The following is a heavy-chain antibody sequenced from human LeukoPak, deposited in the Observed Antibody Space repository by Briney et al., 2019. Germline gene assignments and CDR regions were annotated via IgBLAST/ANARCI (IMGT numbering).Heavy chain of an antibody. D-gene: IGHD1-26*01. CDR1: GFTFSTYN. J-gene: IGHJ6*03. CDR2: ITTSSSYI. V-gene: IGHV3-21*01. Sequence: GGSLRLSCAASGFTFSTYNMNWVRQAPGKGLEWVSSITTSSSYIYYADSVKGRFTISRDNAKNSLYLQMNSLRAEDTAVYYCARDPYSGSYGDYYYYYMNVWGKGTTVTISS. CDR3: ARDPYSGSYGDYYYYYMNV.